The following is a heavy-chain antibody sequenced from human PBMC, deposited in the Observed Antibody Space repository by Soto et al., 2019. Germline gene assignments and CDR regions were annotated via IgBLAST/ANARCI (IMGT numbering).Heavy chain of an antibody. CDR1: GGSISSYY. Sequence: PSETLSLTCTVSGGSISSYYWSWIRQPPGKGLEWIGYIYYSGSTNYNPSLKSRVTISVDTSKNQFSLKLSSVTAADTAVYYCARLDFDILTGYPSYFDYWGQRTLVTVSS. CDR2: IYYSGST. D-gene: IGHD3-9*01. CDR3: ARLDFDILTGYPSYFDY. J-gene: IGHJ4*02. V-gene: IGHV4-59*08.